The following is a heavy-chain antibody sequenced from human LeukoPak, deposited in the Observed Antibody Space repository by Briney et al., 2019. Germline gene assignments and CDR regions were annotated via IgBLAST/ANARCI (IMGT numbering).Heavy chain of an antibody. D-gene: IGHD3-16*01. Sequence: GGSLKISCEASGYTFTHQWIGWVRQMPGTGLEWVGIFYPRDSDTIYSPSFQGHVTISADTSINTAYLEWRSLEASDTAMCYCARHSDVVGAIWGQGTQVTVSS. CDR1: GYTFTHQW. CDR3: ARHSDVVGAI. V-gene: IGHV5-51*01. J-gene: IGHJ4*02. CDR2: FYPRDSDT.